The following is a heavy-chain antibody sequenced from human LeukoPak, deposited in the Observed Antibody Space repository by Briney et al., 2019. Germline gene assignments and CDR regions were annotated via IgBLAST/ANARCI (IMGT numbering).Heavy chain of an antibody. J-gene: IGHJ6*02. Sequence: GGSLRLSCAASGFALSSHWMTWVRQVPGRGREWVANVNRDGSETYYLDSVKGRFTISKDNAKNSLYLQMNSLRAEDTALYHCARNNGMDVWGQGTTVIVSS. CDR1: GFALSSHW. CDR2: VNRDGSET. CDR3: ARNNGMDV. V-gene: IGHV3-7*03.